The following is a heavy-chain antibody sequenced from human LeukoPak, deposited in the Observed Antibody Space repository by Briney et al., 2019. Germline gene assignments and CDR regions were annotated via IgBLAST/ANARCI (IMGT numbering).Heavy chain of an antibody. J-gene: IGHJ4*02. V-gene: IGHV4-59*08. Sequence: SETLSLTCTVSGGSISSYYWSWIRQPPGKGLEWIGYIYYSGSTNYNPSLKSRVTIPVDTSKNQFSLKLSSVTAADTAVYYCASTKIRGYCSGGSCSPRALDYWGQGTQVTVSS. CDR1: GGSISSYY. CDR2: IYYSGST. D-gene: IGHD2-15*01. CDR3: ASTKIRGYCSGGSCSPRALDY.